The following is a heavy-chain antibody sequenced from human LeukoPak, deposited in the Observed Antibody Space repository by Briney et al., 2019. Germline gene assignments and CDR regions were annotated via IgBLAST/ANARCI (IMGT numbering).Heavy chain of an antibody. J-gene: IGHJ6*02. V-gene: IGHV3-30-3*01. CDR3: ARGRSRERAYGMDV. D-gene: IGHD6-6*01. CDR1: GFTSNSYE. CDR2: ISYDGSNK. Sequence: PGGSLRLSCAASGFTSNSYEMHWVRQAPGKGLEWVAVISYDGSNKYYADFVKGRFTFSRDNSKNTVHLQMNSLRAEDTAVYYCARGRSRERAYGMDVWGPGTTVTVSS.